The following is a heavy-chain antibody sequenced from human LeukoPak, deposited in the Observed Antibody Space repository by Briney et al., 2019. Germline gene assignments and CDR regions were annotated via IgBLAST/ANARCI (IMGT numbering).Heavy chain of an antibody. D-gene: IGHD2-2*01. CDR1: GFDFSGFS. Sequence: GGSLRLSCVVSGFDFSGFSMSWVRQAPGKGLEWVAIMEEYGSYIFYVDSVKGRFITSRDNARNSLYLQMNNLRAEDTAVYYCARPRGCGSARCNNFDSWGQGTLVTVSS. V-gene: IGHV3-7*01. CDR2: MEEYGSYI. CDR3: ARPRGCGSARCNNFDS. J-gene: IGHJ4*02.